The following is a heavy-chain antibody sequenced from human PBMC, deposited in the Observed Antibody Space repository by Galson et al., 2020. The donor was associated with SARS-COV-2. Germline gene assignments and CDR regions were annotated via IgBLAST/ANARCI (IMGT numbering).Heavy chain of an antibody. CDR3: ARQGVNMIVLVTVPGWFFDL. CDR1: GYSVSTTNY. CDR2: IYPNGRT. D-gene: IGHD2-21*02. V-gene: IGHV4-38-2*01. J-gene: IGHJ2*01. Sequence: PETLSLTCAVSGYSVSTTNYWGWVRLAPGKGLEWIGSIYPNGRTYYNPSLESRFTISVDTSRNQFSLTLASVTAADTAFYYCARQGVNMIVLVTVPGWFFDLWGRGTLVTVSS.